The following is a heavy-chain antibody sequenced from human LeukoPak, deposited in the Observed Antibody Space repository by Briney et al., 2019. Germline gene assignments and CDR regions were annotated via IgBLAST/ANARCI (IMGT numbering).Heavy chain of an antibody. V-gene: IGHV4-39*01. Sequence: SETLSLTCTVSGGYISTSNYYWGWIRPSPWKGLEWIGNIYYSGSAYYNPSLKSRVSLSIDTSMNQFSLKVNSLTVADTAVYYCARFSYYDASRPPFWGQGTLVAVSS. D-gene: IGHD3-16*01. J-gene: IGHJ4*02. CDR2: IYYSGSA. CDR3: ARFSYYDASRPPF. CDR1: GGYISTSNYY.